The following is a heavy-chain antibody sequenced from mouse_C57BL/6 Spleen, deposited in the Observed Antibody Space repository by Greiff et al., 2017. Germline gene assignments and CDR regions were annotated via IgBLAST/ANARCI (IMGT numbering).Heavy chain of an antibody. CDR1: GYAFSSSW. J-gene: IGHJ3*01. CDR2: IYPGDGDT. Sequence: QVQLQQSGPELVKPGASVKISCKASGYAFSSSWMNWVKQRPGKGLEWIGRIYPGDGDTNYNGKFKGKATLTADKSSSTAYMQLSSLTSEDSAVYFCAREAESAYWGQGTLVTVSA. CDR3: AREAESAY. V-gene: IGHV1-82*01.